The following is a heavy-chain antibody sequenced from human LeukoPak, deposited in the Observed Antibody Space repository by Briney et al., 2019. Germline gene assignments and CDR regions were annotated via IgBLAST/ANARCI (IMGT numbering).Heavy chain of an antibody. D-gene: IGHD3-22*01. CDR2: IYYSGST. J-gene: IGHJ4*02. V-gene: IGHV4-30-4*01. Sequence: SETLSLTCTVSGGSISSGDYYWSWIRQPPGKGLEWIGYIYYSGSTYYNPSLESRVTISVDTSKNQFSLKLSSVTAADTAVYYCARYRAAYYYDSSGYSEYWGQGTLVTVSS. CDR1: GGSISSGDYY. CDR3: ARYRAAYYYDSSGYSEY.